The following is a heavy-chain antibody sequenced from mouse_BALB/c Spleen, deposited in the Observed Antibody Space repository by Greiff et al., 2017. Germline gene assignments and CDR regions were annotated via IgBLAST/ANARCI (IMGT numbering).Heavy chain of an antibody. CDR1: GYSITSGYY. Sequence: VQLKESGPGLVKPSQSLSLTCTVTGYSITSGYYWNWIRQLPGNKLEWMGYISYDGSNNYNPSLKNQISITRDTSTNQFFLKLNSVTTEDTATYYCARERIMGFVTTATWFAYWGQGTMVTVSA. CDR2: ISYDGSN. J-gene: IGHJ3*01. V-gene: IGHV3-6*02. D-gene: IGHD1-2*01. CDR3: ARERIMGFVTTATWFAY.